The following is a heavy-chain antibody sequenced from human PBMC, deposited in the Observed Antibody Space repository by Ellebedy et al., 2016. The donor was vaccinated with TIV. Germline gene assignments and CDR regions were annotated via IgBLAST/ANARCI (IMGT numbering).Heavy chain of an antibody. D-gene: IGHD3-22*01. CDR1: GFTFSSYA. CDR3: AKDLGPMIVVRTFDY. CDR2: ISGSGGST. J-gene: IGHJ4*02. Sequence: GESLKISXAASGFTFSSYAMSWVRQAPGKGLEWVSAISGSGGSTYYADSMKGRFTISRDNSKNTLYLQMNSLRAEDTAVYYCAKDLGPMIVVRTFDYWGQGTLVTVSS. V-gene: IGHV3-23*01.